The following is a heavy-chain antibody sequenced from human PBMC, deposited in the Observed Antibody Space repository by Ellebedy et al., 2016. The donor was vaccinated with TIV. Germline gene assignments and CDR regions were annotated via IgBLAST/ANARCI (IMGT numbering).Heavy chain of an antibody. CDR3: ARARIVGMNWFDP. J-gene: IGHJ5*02. Sequence: ASVKVSXKASGYTFTGYYMHWVRQAPGQGLEWMGWINPNSGGTNYAQKFQERVTITRDMSTSTAYMELSSLRSEDTAVYYCARARIVGMNWFDPWGQGTLVTVSS. CDR1: GYTFTGYY. CDR2: INPNSGGT. V-gene: IGHV1-2*02. D-gene: IGHD1-26*01.